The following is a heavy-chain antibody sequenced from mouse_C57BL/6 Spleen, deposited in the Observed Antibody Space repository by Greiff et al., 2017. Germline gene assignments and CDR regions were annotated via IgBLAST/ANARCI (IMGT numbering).Heavy chain of an antibody. Sequence: VQLQQSGTVLARPGASVKMSCKTSGYTFTSYWMHWVKQRPGQGLEWIGAIYPGNSDTSYNQKFKGKAKLTAVTSASTAYMELSSLTNEDSAVYYSTECDYGNYDAMDYWGQGTSVTVSS. V-gene: IGHV1-5*01. CDR3: TECDYGNYDAMDY. D-gene: IGHD2-1*01. J-gene: IGHJ4*01. CDR2: IYPGNSDT. CDR1: GYTFTSYW.